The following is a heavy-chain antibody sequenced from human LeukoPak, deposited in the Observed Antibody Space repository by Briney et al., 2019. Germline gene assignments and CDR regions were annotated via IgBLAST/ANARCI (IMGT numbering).Heavy chain of an antibody. CDR1: GFTFSSYW. CDR3: ARDPYSSGWPSYYYYGMDV. V-gene: IGHV3-7*01. Sequence: GGSLRLSCAASGFTFSSYWMSWVRQAPGKGLEWVANIKQDGSENYYVDSVKGRFTISRDNAKNSLYLQMNSLRAEDTAVYYCARDPYSSGWPSYYYYGMDVWGQGTTVTVSS. CDR2: IKQDGSEN. D-gene: IGHD6-19*01. J-gene: IGHJ6*02.